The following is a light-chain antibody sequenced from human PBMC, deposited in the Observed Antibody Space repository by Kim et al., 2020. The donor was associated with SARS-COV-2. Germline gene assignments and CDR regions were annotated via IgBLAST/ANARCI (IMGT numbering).Light chain of an antibody. Sequence: AAVKHTGTRSSGNSRYASAWHQQQPEKGPRYLMKLNSDGSHSKGDGIPDRFSGSSSGAERYLTISSLQSEDEADYYCQTWGTGIRVFGGGTQLTVL. CDR2: LNSDGSH. J-gene: IGLJ2*01. CDR3: QTWGTGIRV. CDR1: SGNSRYA. V-gene: IGLV4-69*01.